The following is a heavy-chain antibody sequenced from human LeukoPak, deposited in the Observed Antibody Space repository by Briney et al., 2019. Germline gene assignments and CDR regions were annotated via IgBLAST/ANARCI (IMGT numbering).Heavy chain of an antibody. J-gene: IGHJ4*01. CDR2: MYYSGST. D-gene: IGHD5-24*01. Sequence: SETLSLTCTVSGGSISSSYFYWDWIRQPPGKGLEWIGSMYYSGSTYYNPSLKSRVTISVDTSKNQFSLKLSSVTAADTAVYYCARSSRDGYNYFDYWGQGTRITVSS. CDR3: ARSSRDGYNYFDY. CDR1: GGSISSSYFY. V-gene: IGHV4-39*01.